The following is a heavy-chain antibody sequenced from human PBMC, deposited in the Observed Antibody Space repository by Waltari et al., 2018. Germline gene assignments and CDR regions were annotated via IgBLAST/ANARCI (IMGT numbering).Heavy chain of an antibody. CDR1: GGTFSSYA. J-gene: IGHJ6*03. CDR3: RVTIFGVVITDYYRDV. Sequence: QVQLVQSGAEVKKPGSSVKVSCKASGGTFSSYAISWVRQAPGQGLEWMGGNNPSSGTANSDKKFQGRVTITADESTSTAYMELSSLRSEDTAVYYCRVTIFGVVITDYYRDVWGKGTTVTVSS. CDR2: NNPSSGTA. V-gene: IGHV1-69*12. D-gene: IGHD3-3*01.